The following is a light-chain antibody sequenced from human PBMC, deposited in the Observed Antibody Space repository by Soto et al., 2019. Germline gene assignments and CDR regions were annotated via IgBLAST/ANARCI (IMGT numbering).Light chain of an antibody. CDR2: LGS. J-gene: IGKJ5*01. Sequence: DIVRTQSPLSLPVTPGEPASISCRSIQSLLHSNGYNYLDWYLQKPGQSPQLLIYLGSNRASGVPDRFSGSGSGTDFTLKISRVEAEDVGVYYCMQALQTLPTFGQGTRLEIK. CDR1: QSLLHSNGYNY. CDR3: MQALQTLPT. V-gene: IGKV2-28*01.